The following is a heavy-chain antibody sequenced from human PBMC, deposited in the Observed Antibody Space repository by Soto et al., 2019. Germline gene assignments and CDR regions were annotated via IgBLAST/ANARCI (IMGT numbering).Heavy chain of an antibody. CDR1: GGTFSSYA. CDR2: IIPIFGTA. D-gene: IGHD3-22*01. J-gene: IGHJ4*02. V-gene: IGHV1-69*13. CDR3: ARDPTENYYDSSGQPN. Sequence: SVKVSCKASGGTFSSYAISWVRQAPGQGLEWMGGIIPIFGTANYAQKFQGRVTITADESTSTAYMELSSLRSEDTAVYYCARDPTENYYDSSGQPNWGQGTLVTVSS.